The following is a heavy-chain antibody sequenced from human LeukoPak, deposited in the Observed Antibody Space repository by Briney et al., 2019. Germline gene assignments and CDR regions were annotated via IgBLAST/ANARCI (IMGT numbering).Heavy chain of an antibody. CDR2: MNPNSGGT. CDR3: ARGFGGSGSYYNGWFAFDI. V-gene: IGHV1-2*02. Sequence: GASVKVSCKASGYTFTTYDINWVRQATGQGLEWMGWMNPNSGGTNYAQKFQGRVTMTRDTSISTAYMELSRLRSDDTAVYYCARGFGGSGSYYNGWFAFDIWGQGTMVTVSS. J-gene: IGHJ3*02. D-gene: IGHD3-10*01. CDR1: GYTFTTYD.